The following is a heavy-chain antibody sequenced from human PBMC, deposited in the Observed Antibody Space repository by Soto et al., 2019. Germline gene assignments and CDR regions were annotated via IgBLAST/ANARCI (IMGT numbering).Heavy chain of an antibody. Sequence: QVQLQQWGAGLLKPSETLSLTCAVYGGSFSGYYWTWIRQPPGTGLEWIGEINHSGSTNYNPSLKSRVTISVDTSKNPFSLKLTSVTAADTAVYYCARDKITGLFDYWDQGTLVTVSS. CDR3: ARDKITGLFDY. D-gene: IGHD2-8*02. CDR1: GGSFSGYY. V-gene: IGHV4-34*01. CDR2: INHSGST. J-gene: IGHJ4*02.